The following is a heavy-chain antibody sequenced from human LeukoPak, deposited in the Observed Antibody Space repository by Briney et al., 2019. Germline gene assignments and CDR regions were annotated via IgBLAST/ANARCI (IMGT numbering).Heavy chain of an antibody. Sequence: PSETLSLTCAVYGGSFSGYYWSWIRQPPGKGLEWIGEINHSGSTNYNPSLKSRVTTSVDASKNQFSLKLSSVTAADTAVYYCATLRRREPYYFDYWGQGTLVTVSS. CDR3: ATLRRREPYYFDY. CDR1: GGSFSGYY. D-gene: IGHD1-14*01. CDR2: INHSGST. J-gene: IGHJ4*02. V-gene: IGHV4-34*01.